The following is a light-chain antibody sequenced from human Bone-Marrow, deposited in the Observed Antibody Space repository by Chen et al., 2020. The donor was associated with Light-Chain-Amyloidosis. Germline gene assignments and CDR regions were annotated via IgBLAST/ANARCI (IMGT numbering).Light chain of an antibody. CDR2: YAS. J-gene: IGKJ4*01. V-gene: IGKV3-11*01. Sequence: EVVLTQSPATLSLSPGERATLSCRASQTISTHLVWYQQKPGQVPRLLIYYASTRATGIPARFSGSGSGTDFTLSISRLEAEDFAVYYCQHRGGWPPLSFGGGTKIEIK. CDR1: QTISTH. CDR3: QHRGGWPPLS.